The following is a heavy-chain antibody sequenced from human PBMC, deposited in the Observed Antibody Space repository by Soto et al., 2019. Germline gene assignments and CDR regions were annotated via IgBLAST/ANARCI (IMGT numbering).Heavy chain of an antibody. J-gene: IGHJ6*02. D-gene: IGHD3-3*01. CDR1: GGSISSYY. CDR3: ASAPREEYYDFWSGPRFYGMDV. CDR2: IYYSGST. Sequence: ASETLSLTCTVSGGSISSYYWSWIRQPPGKGLEWIGYIYYSGSTNYNPSLKSRVTISVDTSKNQFSLKLSSVTAADTAVHYCASAPREEYYDFWSGPRFYGMDVWGQGTTVTVSS. V-gene: IGHV4-59*01.